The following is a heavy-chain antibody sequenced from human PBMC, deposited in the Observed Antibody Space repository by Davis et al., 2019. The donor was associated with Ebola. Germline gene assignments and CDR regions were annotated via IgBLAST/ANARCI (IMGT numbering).Heavy chain of an antibody. J-gene: IGHJ4*02. CDR2: ISNDGSNK. V-gene: IGHV3-30*18. D-gene: IGHD2-15*01. Sequence: GGSLRLSCAASGFTSSSYGMHWVCQAPGKGLERVAVISNDGSNKYYADSVKGRFTISRDNSKNTLYLQMNSLRAEDTAVYYCAKDLWEFGVVAAGYWGQGTLVTVSS. CDR3: AKDLWEFGVVAAGY. CDR1: GFTSSSYG.